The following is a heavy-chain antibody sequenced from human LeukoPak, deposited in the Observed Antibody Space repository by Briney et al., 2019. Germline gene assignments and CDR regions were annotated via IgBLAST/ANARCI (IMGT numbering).Heavy chain of an antibody. D-gene: IGHD3-10*01. J-gene: IGHJ4*02. CDR3: ARALTASYGSGSAEFDY. CDR1: GYTFTSYD. CDR2: MNPNSGNT. Sequence: ASVKVSCKASGYTFTSYDINWVRQATGQGLEWMGWMNPNSGNTGYAQKFQGRVTMTRNTSISTAYMELSSLRSEDTAVYYCARALTASYGSGSAEFDYWGQGTLVTVSS. V-gene: IGHV1-8*01.